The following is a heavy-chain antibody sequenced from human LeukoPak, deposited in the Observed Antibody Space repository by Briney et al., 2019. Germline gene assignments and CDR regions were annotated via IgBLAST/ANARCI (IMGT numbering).Heavy chain of an antibody. Sequence: PGGSLRLSCAASGFTLNNYSMNWVRQAPGKGLEWVSYISSSSTTIYYADSVKGRFTVSRDNAKNSLYLQMNSLRAEDTAVFYCARVKFCSSTSCYSAIDYWGQGTLVTVSS. J-gene: IGHJ4*02. V-gene: IGHV3-48*01. CDR3: ARVKFCSSTSCYSAIDY. CDR2: ISSSSTTI. CDR1: GFTLNNYS. D-gene: IGHD2-2*01.